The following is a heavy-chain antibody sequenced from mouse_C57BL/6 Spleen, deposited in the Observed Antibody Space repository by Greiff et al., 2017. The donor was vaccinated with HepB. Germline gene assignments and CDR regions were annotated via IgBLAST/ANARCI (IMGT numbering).Heavy chain of an antibody. CDR2: IYPSDSET. V-gene: IGHV1-52*01. CDR3: AREGYCGGRYGWFGY. D-gene: IGHD1-1*02. CDR1: GYTFTSYC. J-gene: IGHJ3*01. Sequence: QVQLQQSGAELVRPGSSVKLSCKASGYTFTSYCMHWVKQRPIQGLEWIGKIYPSDSETYYNQKFKDKATLTVDKSSSTAYMQLSSLTSEDSAVYCCAREGYCGGRYGWFGYWGQGTLVTVAA.